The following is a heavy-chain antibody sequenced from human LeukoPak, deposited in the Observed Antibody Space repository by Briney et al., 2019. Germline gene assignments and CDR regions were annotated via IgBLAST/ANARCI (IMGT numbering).Heavy chain of an antibody. Sequence: PSQTLSLTCTVSGGSISSGSYYWSWIRQPAGKGLEWIGRIYTSGSTNYNPSLKSRVTISVDTSKNQFSLKLSSVTAADTAVYYCARQPPQYYGMDVWGQGTTVTVSS. CDR2: IYTSGST. D-gene: IGHD1-14*01. J-gene: IGHJ6*02. CDR3: ARQPPQYYGMDV. CDR1: GGSISSGSYY. V-gene: IGHV4-61*02.